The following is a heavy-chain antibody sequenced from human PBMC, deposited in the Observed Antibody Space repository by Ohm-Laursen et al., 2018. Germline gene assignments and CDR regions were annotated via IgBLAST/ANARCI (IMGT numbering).Heavy chain of an antibody. CDR1: GFTFDDYA. V-gene: IGHV3-9*01. CDR3: AKDMAVGAFDI. J-gene: IGHJ3*02. CDR2: ISWNSGSI. Sequence: SLRLSCAASGFTFDDYAMHWVRQAPGEGLEWVSGISWNSGSIGYADSVKGRFTISRDNAKNSLYLQMNSLRAEDTALYYCAKDMAVGAFDIWGQGTRVTVSS. D-gene: IGHD1-26*01.